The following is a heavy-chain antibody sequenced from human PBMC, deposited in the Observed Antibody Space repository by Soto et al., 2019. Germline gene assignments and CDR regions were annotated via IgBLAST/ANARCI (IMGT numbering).Heavy chain of an antibody. CDR2: IIPIFGTA. Sequence: GASVKVSCKASGGTFSSYAISWVRQAPGQGLEWMGGIIPIFGTANYAQKFQGRVTITADESTSTAYMELSSLRSEDTAVYYCARGLKRWLQYFDYWGQGTLVTVSS. V-gene: IGHV1-69*13. D-gene: IGHD5-12*01. CDR1: GGTFSSYA. CDR3: ARGLKRWLQYFDY. J-gene: IGHJ4*02.